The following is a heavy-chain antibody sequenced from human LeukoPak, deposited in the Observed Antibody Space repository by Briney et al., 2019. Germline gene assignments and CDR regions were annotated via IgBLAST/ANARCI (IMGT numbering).Heavy chain of an antibody. CDR1: GDSVSSNSAA. Sequence: SQTLSLTCAISGDSVSSNSAAWNWIRQSPSRGLEWLGRTYYRSKWYNDYAVSVKSRITINPDTSKNQFSLQLNSVTPEDTAVYYCARDVYEDTAMVTASMDVWGQGTTVTVPS. V-gene: IGHV6-1*01. CDR3: ARDVYEDTAMVTASMDV. J-gene: IGHJ6*02. D-gene: IGHD5-18*01. CDR2: TYYRSKWYN.